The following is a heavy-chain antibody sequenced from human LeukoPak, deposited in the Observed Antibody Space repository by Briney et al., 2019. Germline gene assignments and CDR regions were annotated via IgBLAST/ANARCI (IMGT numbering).Heavy chain of an antibody. D-gene: IGHD6-19*01. CDR2: ISSSGGNI. V-gene: IGHV3-11*04. CDR1: GFTFSDYF. CDR3: ARVPNVGWGSYYFDY. Sequence: GGSLRLSCSGSGFTFSDYFMNWIRQTPGKGLEWISYISSSGGNIKYADSAQGRFTISRDNAKNSLCLQMNSLRAEDTAVYYCARVPNVGWGSYYFDYWGQGTLVTVSS. J-gene: IGHJ4*02.